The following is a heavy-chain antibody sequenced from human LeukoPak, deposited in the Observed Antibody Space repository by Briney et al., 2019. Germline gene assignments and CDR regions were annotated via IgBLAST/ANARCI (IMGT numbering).Heavy chain of an antibody. V-gene: IGHV4-30-2*01. CDR3: ARVGSSWSYGMDV. D-gene: IGHD6-13*01. CDR1: GGSFSGYY. Sequence: SETLSLTCAVYGGSFSGYYWSWIRQPPGKGLEWIGYIYHSGSTYYNPSLKSRVTISVDRSKNQFSLKLSSVTAADTAVYYCARVGSSWSYGMDVWGQGTTVTVSS. J-gene: IGHJ6*02. CDR2: IYHSGST.